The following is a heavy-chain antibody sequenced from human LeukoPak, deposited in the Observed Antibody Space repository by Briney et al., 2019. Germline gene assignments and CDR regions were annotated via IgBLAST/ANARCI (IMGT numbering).Heavy chain of an antibody. CDR3: ARELGSGSYRARSSDAFDI. CDR1: GFTFSSYA. V-gene: IGHV3-30*04. J-gene: IGHJ3*02. Sequence: GGSLRLSCAASGFTFSSYAMHWVRQAPGKGLEWVAVISYDGSNKYYADSVKGRFTISRDNSKNTLYLQMNSVRAEVTAVYYCARELGSGSYRARSSDAFDIWGQGKMVTVSS. D-gene: IGHD3-10*01. CDR2: ISYDGSNK.